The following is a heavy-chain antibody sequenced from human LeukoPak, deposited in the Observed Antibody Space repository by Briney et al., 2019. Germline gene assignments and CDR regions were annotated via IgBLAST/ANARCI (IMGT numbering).Heavy chain of an antibody. D-gene: IGHD3-10*01. CDR3: ARGRLTMVHRSGLRYFDY. CDR2: ISAYNGNT. J-gene: IGHJ4*02. Sequence: GASVKVSCKASGYTFTSYGISWVRQAPGQGLEWMGWISAYNGNTNYAQKLQGRVTMTTDTSTSTAYMELRSLRSDDTAVYYCARGRLTMVHRSGLRYFDYWGQGTLVTVSS. V-gene: IGHV1-18*04. CDR1: GYTFTSYG.